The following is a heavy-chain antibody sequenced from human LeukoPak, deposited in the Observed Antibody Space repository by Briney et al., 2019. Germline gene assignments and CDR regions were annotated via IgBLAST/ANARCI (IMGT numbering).Heavy chain of an antibody. V-gene: IGHV4-39*02. Sequence: SGTLSLTCTVSGGSISSSSYYWGWIRQPPGKGLEWIGSIYYSGSTYYNPSLKSRVTISVDTSKNQFSLKLSSVTAADTAVYYCARDWGSYRPYYFDYWGQGTLVTVSS. CDR2: IYYSGST. D-gene: IGHD1-26*01. CDR1: GGSISSSSYY. J-gene: IGHJ4*02. CDR3: ARDWGSYRPYYFDY.